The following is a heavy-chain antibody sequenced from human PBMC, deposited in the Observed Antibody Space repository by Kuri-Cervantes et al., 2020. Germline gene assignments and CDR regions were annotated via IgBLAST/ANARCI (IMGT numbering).Heavy chain of an antibody. CDR2: ISYDGSNK. J-gene: IGHJ4*02. Sequence: LSLTCAASGFTFSSYGMHWVRQAPGKGLEWVAVISYDGSNKYYADSVKGRFTISRDNSKNTLYLQMNSLRAEDTAVYYCAREYDSSGYYYGLFDYWGQGTRVTGSS. CDR1: GFTFSSYG. D-gene: IGHD3-22*01. CDR3: AREYDSSGYYYGLFDY. V-gene: IGHV3-30*03.